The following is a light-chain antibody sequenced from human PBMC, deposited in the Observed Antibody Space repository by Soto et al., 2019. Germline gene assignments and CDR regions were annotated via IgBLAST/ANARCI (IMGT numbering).Light chain of an antibody. CDR3: QQYNNWPPKYT. Sequence: EIVMTQSPATLSVSPGERATLSCRARQSVSSNLAWYQQKPGQAPRLLIYGASTRATGIPARFSGSWSGTEFTLTISSVQSEDFAVYDCQQYNNWPPKYTFGQGTKVDIK. CDR2: GAS. J-gene: IGKJ2*01. CDR1: QSVSSN. V-gene: IGKV3-15*01.